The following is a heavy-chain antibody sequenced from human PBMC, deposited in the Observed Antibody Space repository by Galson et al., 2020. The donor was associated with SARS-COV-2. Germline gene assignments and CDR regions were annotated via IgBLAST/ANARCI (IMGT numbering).Heavy chain of an antibody. CDR2: LFESGGT. J-gene: IGHJ3*02. CDR3: ARVTYYYNNSHQRSYVLDI. V-gene: IGHV4-59*01. CDR1: GGSLSSWS. Sequence: ASETLSLTCTVSGGSLSSWSWTWIRQPPGKGLQWIGDLFESGGTNSNPPLWGRVSISADTSKSHFSLKLSSVTAADTAVYYCARVTYYYNNSHQRSYVLDIWGQGTKVRVAS. D-gene: IGHD3-22*01.